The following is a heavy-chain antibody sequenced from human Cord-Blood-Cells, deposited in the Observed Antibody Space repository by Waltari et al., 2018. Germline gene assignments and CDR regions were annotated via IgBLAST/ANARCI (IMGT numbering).Heavy chain of an antibody. CDR1: GGTVSSYA. V-gene: IGHV1-69*01. Sequence: QVQLVQSGAEVKKPGSSVKVSCKASGGTVSSYAISWVRQAPGHGLEWMGGIIPIFGTANYAQKFQGRVTITADESTSTAYMELSSLRSEDTAVYYCARAHNWGSLYYFDYWGQGTLVTVSS. J-gene: IGHJ4*02. D-gene: IGHD7-27*01. CDR3: ARAHNWGSLYYFDY. CDR2: IIPIFGTA.